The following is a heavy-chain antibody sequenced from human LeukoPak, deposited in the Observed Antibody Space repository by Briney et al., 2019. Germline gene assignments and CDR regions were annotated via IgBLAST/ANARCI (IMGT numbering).Heavy chain of an antibody. D-gene: IGHD2-2*01. V-gene: IGHV3-53*01. CDR1: GFTVSSNY. J-gene: IGHJ6*04. CDR2: SGGST. Sequence: GGSLRLSCAASGFTVSSNYMSWVRQAPGKGLEWVSVSGGSTNYADSVKGRFAISRDNSKNTLYLQMNSLRAEDTAVYYCARDRGEYEWDVWGKGTTVTVSS. CDR3: ARDRGEYEWDV.